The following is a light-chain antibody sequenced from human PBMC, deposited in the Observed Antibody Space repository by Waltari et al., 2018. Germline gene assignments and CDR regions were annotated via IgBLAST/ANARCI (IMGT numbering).Light chain of an antibody. V-gene: IGKV3-11*01. Sequence: IVLTQSPATLSLSPGDRATLSCRASQTVTTYLAWFQQKPGQAPRLLIYDASNRAPGIPARFSGSGSGTDFSLTISSLEPEDFAVYYCLQRSLWPWTFGQGTKVAVK. CDR2: DAS. J-gene: IGKJ1*01. CDR1: QTVTTY. CDR3: LQRSLWPWT.